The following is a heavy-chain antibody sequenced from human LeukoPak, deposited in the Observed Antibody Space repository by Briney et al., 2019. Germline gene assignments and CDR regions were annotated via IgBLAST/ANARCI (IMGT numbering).Heavy chain of an antibody. Sequence: ASVKVSCKASGYTFTGYYMHWVRQAPGQGLEWMGWINPNSGGTNYAQKFQGRVTMTRDTSISTAYMELSRLRSDDTAVYYCARAFNYYGSGPYGMDVWGQGTTVTVSS. CDR2: INPNSGGT. D-gene: IGHD3-10*01. CDR3: ARAFNYYGSGPYGMDV. V-gene: IGHV1-2*02. CDR1: GYTFTGYY. J-gene: IGHJ6*02.